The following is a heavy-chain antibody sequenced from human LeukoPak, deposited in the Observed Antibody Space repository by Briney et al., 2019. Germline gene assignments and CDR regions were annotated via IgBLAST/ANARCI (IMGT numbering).Heavy chain of an antibody. J-gene: IGHJ5*02. V-gene: IGHV4-34*01. CDR3: ARGHSDFGVIMGWFDP. Sequence: SETLSLTCAVYGGSFSDYYWNWIRQPPGKGPEWIGDISHGGTTHYNPSLKSRLTISFDTSKNQFSLNLISVTAADTAVYYCARGHSDFGVIMGWFDPWGQGTLVTVSS. CDR1: GGSFSDYY. CDR2: ISHGGTT. D-gene: IGHD2-21*01.